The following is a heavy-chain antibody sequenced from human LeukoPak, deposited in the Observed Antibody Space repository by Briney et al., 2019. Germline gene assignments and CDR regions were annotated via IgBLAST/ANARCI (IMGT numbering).Heavy chain of an antibody. CDR3: AKVGQGFDFDY. V-gene: IGHV3-43*02. CDR2: INGDCGST. D-gene: IGHD1-26*01. Sequence: GGSLTLSCAASGFTFDDYAMHWVRHAPGEGLDWVSLINGDCGSTYYAGSVKGRFTVSRDNRKNSLYLQRNSLRTEDTALYFCAKVGQGFDFDYWGQGTLVTVSS. CDR1: GFTFDDYA. J-gene: IGHJ4*02.